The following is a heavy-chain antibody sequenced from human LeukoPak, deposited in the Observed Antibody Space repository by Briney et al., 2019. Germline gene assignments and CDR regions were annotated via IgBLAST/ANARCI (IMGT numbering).Heavy chain of an antibody. Sequence: ASVKVSCKTSGYTFSGYGVSWVRQAPGQGLEWVGWISGKNGDTRYAQRFQGRVTVTMDSSTTTAYMELRSLRSDDTAVYYCARGDVATKTYYLGSWGQGTLVTVSS. CDR3: ARGDVATKTYYLGS. CDR1: GYTFSGYG. V-gene: IGHV1-18*01. CDR2: ISGKNGDT. D-gene: IGHD5-24*01. J-gene: IGHJ4*02.